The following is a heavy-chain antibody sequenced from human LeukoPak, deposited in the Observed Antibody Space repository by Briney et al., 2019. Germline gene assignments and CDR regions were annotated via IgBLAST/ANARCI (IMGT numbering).Heavy chain of an antibody. CDR3: ARDLAGLRSGSYSVY. Sequence: GGSLRLSCEGSAFIFSGHWMNWVRQTPGKGLERVASIKEDGSVRQYVDSVKGRFSISRDNTKGSLYLQMNSLRAEDTAVYYCARDLAGLRSGSYSVYWGQGTLVTVSS. CDR1: AFIFSGHW. CDR2: IKEDGSVR. J-gene: IGHJ4*02. V-gene: IGHV3-7*01. D-gene: IGHD1-26*01.